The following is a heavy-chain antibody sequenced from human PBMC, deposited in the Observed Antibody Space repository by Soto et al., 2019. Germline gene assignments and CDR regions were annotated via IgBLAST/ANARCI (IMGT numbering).Heavy chain of an antibody. J-gene: IGHJ4*02. D-gene: IGHD1-1*01. CDR1: GXTFSSYG. V-gene: IGHV4-4*02. CDR3: ASKPQRWNIWMVY. Sequence: PGGSLRLSCAASGXTFSSYGMHWVRQPPGKGLEWLGEISYVGITKYNPSLKSRVAISVDKSNNHFSLNLRSVTAADTAVYYCASKPQRWNIWMVYWGPGILVTVSS. CDR2: ISYVGIT.